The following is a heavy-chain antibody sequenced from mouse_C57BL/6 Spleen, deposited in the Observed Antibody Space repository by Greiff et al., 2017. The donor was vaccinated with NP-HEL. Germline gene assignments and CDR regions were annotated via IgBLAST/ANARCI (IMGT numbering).Heavy chain of an antibody. CDR1: GYTFTSYW. CDR3: ARKSPITTVDFDY. D-gene: IGHD1-1*01. CDR2: IDPSDSYT. Sequence: QVQLQQPGAELVMPGASVKLSCKASGYTFTSYWMHWVKQRPGQGLEWIGQIDPSDSYTNYNQKFKGKSTLTVDKSSSTAYMQLSSLTSEDSAVYYCARKSPITTVDFDYWGQGTTLTAAS. V-gene: IGHV1-69*01. J-gene: IGHJ2*01.